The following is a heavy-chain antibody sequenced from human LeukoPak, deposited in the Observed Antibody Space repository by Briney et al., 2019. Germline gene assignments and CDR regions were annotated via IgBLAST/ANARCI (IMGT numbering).Heavy chain of an antibody. Sequence: PGGSLRLSRKGSVYSFTNYWIGGLAQMPGKGLDCMGCIYPRDSDTRYSPSFQGQVTISADKSISTAYLQWSSLKASDTAMYYCARHYGGGEYYYGMDVWGQGTTVTVAS. CDR2: IYPRDSDT. CDR1: VYSFTNYW. CDR3: ARHYGGGEYYYGMDV. J-gene: IGHJ6*02. D-gene: IGHD2-21*01. V-gene: IGHV5-51*01.